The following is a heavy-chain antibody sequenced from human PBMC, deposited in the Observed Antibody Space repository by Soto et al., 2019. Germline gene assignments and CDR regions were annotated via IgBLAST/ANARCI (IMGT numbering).Heavy chain of an antibody. CDR3: ARGNFDY. V-gene: IGHV4-4*02. Sequence: QVQLQESGPGLVKPSGTLSLTCAVSGGSISSSNWWCWVRQSPEKGLEWIGEIHHSGSTNYNPSLKSRVTIPVDRSNNQFSLKLSSVTAADTAVYYCARGNFDYWGQGTLVTVSS. J-gene: IGHJ4*02. CDR2: IHHSGST. CDR1: GGSISSSNW.